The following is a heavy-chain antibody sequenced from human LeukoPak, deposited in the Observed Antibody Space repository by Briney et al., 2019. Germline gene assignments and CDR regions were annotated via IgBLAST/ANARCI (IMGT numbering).Heavy chain of an antibody. D-gene: IGHD6-13*01. CDR2: IYYSGNT. J-gene: IGHJ4*02. CDR1: GGSISSSSYY. V-gene: IGHV4-39*01. Sequence: TASETLSLTCTVSGGSISSSSYYWGWVRQPPGRGLEWIGSIYYSGNTYYNPSLKSRVTISLDTSKNQYSLRLSSVTAADTAVYYCARLPKGGSWYGNPYYFDYWGQGTLVTVSS. CDR3: ARLPKGGSWYGNPYYFDY.